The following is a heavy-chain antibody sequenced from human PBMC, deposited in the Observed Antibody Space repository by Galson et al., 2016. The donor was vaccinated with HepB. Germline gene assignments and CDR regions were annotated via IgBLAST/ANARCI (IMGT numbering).Heavy chain of an antibody. D-gene: IGHD5-18*01. V-gene: IGHV3-23*01. CDR2: VSITGQTT. J-gene: IGHJ4*02. Sequence: SLRLSCAASRFDFSYYAMAWVRQAPGKGLQWVATVSITGQTTYYADSVKGRFTITRDTSKNAVYLQMHRLTAEDTAIYYCAKPLSQMWLGFDSWGQGALVTVSS. CDR1: RFDFSYYA. CDR3: AKPLSQMWLGFDS.